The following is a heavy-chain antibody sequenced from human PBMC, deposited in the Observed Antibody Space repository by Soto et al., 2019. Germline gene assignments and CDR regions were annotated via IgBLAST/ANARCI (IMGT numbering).Heavy chain of an antibody. Sequence: PSETLSLTCTVSGGSISSYYWSWIRQPPGKGLEWIGYIYYSGSTNYNPSLKSRVTISVDTSKNQFSLKLSSVTAADTAVYYCARRQAHLSSSWNYYYYGMDVWGQGTTVTVSS. CDR1: GGSISSYY. CDR3: ARRQAHLSSSWNYYYYGMDV. V-gene: IGHV4-59*08. CDR2: IYYSGST. J-gene: IGHJ6*02. D-gene: IGHD6-13*01.